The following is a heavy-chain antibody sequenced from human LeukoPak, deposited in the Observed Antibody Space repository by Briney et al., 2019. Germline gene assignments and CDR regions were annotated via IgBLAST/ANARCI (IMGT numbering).Heavy chain of an antibody. CDR2: ISGSGDST. CDR1: GFTLRSYV. J-gene: IGHJ4*02. D-gene: IGHD3-22*01. CDR3: ARGSYYYDSSGYYHY. Sequence: GGSLRLSCVASGFTLRSYVMNWVRQTPGKGLEWVSSISGSGDSTFYADSVKGRFSISRDNAKNSLYLQMNSLRAEDTAVYYCARGSYYYDSSGYYHYWGQGTLVTVSS. V-gene: IGHV3-23*01.